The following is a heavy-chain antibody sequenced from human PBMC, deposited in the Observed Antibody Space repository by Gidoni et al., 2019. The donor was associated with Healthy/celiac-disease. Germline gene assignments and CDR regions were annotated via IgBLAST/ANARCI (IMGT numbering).Heavy chain of an antibody. CDR1: GGSISSSSSY. J-gene: IGHJ5*02. V-gene: IGHV4-39*01. Sequence: QLQLQESGPGLVKPSETLSLTCTVSGGSISSSSSYWGWIRQPPGKGLEWIGRIYYSGSTYYNPSLKSRVTISVDTSKNQFSLELSSVTAADTAVYYCARPFSDTAMVTGWFDPWGQGTLVTVSS. CDR2: IYYSGST. D-gene: IGHD5-18*01. CDR3: ARPFSDTAMVTGWFDP.